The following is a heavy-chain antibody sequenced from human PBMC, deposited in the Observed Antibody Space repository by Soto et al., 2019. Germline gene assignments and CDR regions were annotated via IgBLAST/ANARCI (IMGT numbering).Heavy chain of an antibody. CDR3: ARAGSPHRASSSWFVY. D-gene: IGHD6-13*01. CDR2: IIPIFGTA. J-gene: IGHJ4*02. V-gene: IGHV1-69*13. CDR1: GGTFSSYA. Sequence: GASVKVSCKASGGTFSSYAISWVRQAPGQGLEWMGGIIPIFGTANYAQKFQGRVTITADESTSTAYMELSSLRSEDTAVYYCARAGSPHRASSSWFVYWGQGTLVTVSS.